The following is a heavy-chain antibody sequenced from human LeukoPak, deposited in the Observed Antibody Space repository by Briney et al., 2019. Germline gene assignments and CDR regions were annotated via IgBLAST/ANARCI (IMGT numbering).Heavy chain of an antibody. D-gene: IGHD2-2*01. CDR2: IYYSGST. Sequence: SETLSLTCTVSGGSISSYYWSWIRQPPGKGLEWIGYIYYSGSTYYNPSLKSRVTISVDTSKNQFSLKLSSVTAADTAVYYCAREKDIVVVPAALLGGPRVDYWGQGTLVTVSS. V-gene: IGHV4-59*12. J-gene: IGHJ4*02. CDR3: AREKDIVVVPAALLGGPRVDY. CDR1: GGSISSYY.